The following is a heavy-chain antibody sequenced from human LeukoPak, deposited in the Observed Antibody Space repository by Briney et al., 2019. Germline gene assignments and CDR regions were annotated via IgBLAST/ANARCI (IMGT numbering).Heavy chain of an antibody. J-gene: IGHJ6*03. Sequence: GGSLRLPCAASGFTFSSYWMSWVRQAPGKGLEWVANIKQDGSEKYYVDSVKGRFTISRDNAKNSLYLQMNSLRAEDTAVYYCARDLNYYDRSGYDSGYYYYMDVWGKGTTVTVSS. CDR2: IKQDGSEK. CDR1: GFTFSSYW. V-gene: IGHV3-7*01. D-gene: IGHD3-22*01. CDR3: ARDLNYYDRSGYDSGYYYYMDV.